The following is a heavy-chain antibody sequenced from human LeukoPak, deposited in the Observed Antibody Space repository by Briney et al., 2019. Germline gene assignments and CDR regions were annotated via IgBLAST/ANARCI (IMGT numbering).Heavy chain of an antibody. J-gene: IGHJ4*02. CDR1: GFTFSNYA. V-gene: IGHV3-23*01. Sequence: GGSLRLSCAASGFTFSNYAMRWVRQAPGKGLEWVSGISGSGDSTYYADSVKGRFTISRDNSKNTLYLQMNSLRAEDTAVYYCARRSGIAVAGAFDYWGQGTLATVS. D-gene: IGHD6-19*01. CDR2: ISGSGDST. CDR3: ARRSGIAVAGAFDY.